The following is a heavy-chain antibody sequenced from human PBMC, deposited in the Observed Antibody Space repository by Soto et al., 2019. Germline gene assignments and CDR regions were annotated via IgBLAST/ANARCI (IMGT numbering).Heavy chain of an antibody. D-gene: IGHD2-21*02. Sequence: QVQLVQSGAEVKKPGSSVKVSCKASGDTFSSYTLSWVRQAPGQELEWMGRIIPILGGADYAQKFQGRVTFTADKSTSTAYMELSSLRPEDTAVYYCARPSQSRVVVTATKTVNDAFDIWGQGTLVSVSS. V-gene: IGHV1-69*02. CDR2: IIPILGGA. CDR1: GDTFSSYT. J-gene: IGHJ3*02. CDR3: ARPSQSRVVVTATKTVNDAFDI.